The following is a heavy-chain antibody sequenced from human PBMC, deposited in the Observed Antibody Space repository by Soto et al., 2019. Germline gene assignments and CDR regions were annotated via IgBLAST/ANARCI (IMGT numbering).Heavy chain of an antibody. D-gene: IGHD6-19*01. CDR2: IYSSGTT. Sequence: PSATLSLTCTVSGSTVSRGDYFWTWIRQPPGKGLAWLGYIYSSGTTNYNTALKSRVTISLDTSRSYFPLKMTSVTAADTAISYCAKERGGRYCSVTSCGFFHYGMDVWGQGTPVTVSS. CDR1: GSTVSRGDYF. V-gene: IGHV4-61*03. J-gene: IGHJ6*02. CDR3: AKERGGRYCSVTSCGFFHYGMDV.